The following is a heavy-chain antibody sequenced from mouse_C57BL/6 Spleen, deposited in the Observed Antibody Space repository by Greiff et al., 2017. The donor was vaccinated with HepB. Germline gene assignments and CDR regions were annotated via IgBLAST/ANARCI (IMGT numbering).Heavy chain of an antibody. D-gene: IGHD2-5*01. J-gene: IGHJ3*01. CDR3: TIYYSNPFAY. V-gene: IGHV14-1*01. CDR1: GFNIKDYY. CDR2: IDPEDGDT. Sequence: DVQLQESGAELVRPGASVKLSCTASGFNIKDYYMHWVKQRPEQGLEWIGRIDPEDGDTEYAPKFQGKATMTADTSSNTSYLQLSSLTSEDTAVYYCTIYYSNPFAYWGQGTLVTVSA.